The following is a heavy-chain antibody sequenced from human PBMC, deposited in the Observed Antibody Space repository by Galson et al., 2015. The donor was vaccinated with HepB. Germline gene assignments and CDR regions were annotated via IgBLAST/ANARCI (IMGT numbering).Heavy chain of an antibody. CDR2: IWYDGSNK. V-gene: IGHV3-33*01. CDR3: ARDFAYYYDSSGSMDV. J-gene: IGHJ6*02. Sequence: SLRLSCAASGFTFCSYGMHWVRQAPGKGLEWVAVIWYDGSNKYYADSVKGRFTISRDNSKNTLYLQMNSLRAEDTAVYYCARDFAYYYDSSGSMDVWGQGTTVTVSS. D-gene: IGHD3-22*01. CDR1: GFTFCSYG.